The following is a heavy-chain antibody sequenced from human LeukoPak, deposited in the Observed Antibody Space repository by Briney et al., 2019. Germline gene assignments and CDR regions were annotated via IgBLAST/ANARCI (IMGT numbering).Heavy chain of an antibody. CDR3: ARDPVVGATRWFDY. CDR1: GYTFTGYY. V-gene: IGHV1-2*02. Sequence: ASVKVSCKASGYTFTGYYMHWVRQAPGQGLEWMGWINPNSGGTNYAQKFQGRVTMTRDTSINTAYMELSRLRSDDTAVYYCARDPVVGATRWFDYWGQGTLVTVSS. CDR2: INPNSGGT. J-gene: IGHJ4*02. D-gene: IGHD1-26*01.